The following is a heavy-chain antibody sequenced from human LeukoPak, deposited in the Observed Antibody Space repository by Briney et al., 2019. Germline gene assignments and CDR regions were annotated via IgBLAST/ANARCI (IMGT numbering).Heavy chain of an antibody. CDR1: GGSFSNYA. V-gene: IGHV1-69*13. J-gene: IGHJ4*02. CDR2: IPILGTA. D-gene: IGHD2-21*02. Sequence: SVKVSCKASGGSFSNYAISWVRQAPGQGLEWMGGIPILGTAKYAQKFQGRVTITADGSTSTAYMELSSLRSEDTAVYYCASPPYCGGDCFPGRFDYWGQGTLVTVSS. CDR3: ASPPYCGGDCFPGRFDY.